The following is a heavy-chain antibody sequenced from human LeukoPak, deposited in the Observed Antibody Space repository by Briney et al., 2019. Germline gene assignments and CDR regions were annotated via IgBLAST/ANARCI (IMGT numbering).Heavy chain of an antibody. CDR1: GGTFSSYA. J-gene: IGHJ4*02. D-gene: IGHD3-10*01. CDR2: IIPIFGTA. CDR3: ASNPPDTYYYPVY. Sequence: GASVKVSCKASGGTFSSYAISWVRQAPGQGLEWMGRIIPIFGTANYAQKFQGRVTMTRDTSTSTVYMELSSLRSEDTAVYYCASNPPDTYYYPVYWGQGTLVTVSS. V-gene: IGHV1-69*05.